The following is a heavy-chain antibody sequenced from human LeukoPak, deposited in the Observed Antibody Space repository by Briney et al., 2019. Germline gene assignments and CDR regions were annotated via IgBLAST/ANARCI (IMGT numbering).Heavy chain of an antibody. CDR2: IKRDGSQK. J-gene: IGHJ5*02. CDR1: GFSFSSNW. Sequence: GGSLRLSCAAPGFSFSSNWMGWVRQAPGKGLEWVAHIKRDGSQKYYLDSVKGRFTTSRDNAKNSLYLQMNSLRVEDTAVYYCARLGLEVGGPNWFDPWGQGTLVTVSS. V-gene: IGHV3-7*01. CDR3: ARLGLEVGGPNWFDP. D-gene: IGHD1-1*01.